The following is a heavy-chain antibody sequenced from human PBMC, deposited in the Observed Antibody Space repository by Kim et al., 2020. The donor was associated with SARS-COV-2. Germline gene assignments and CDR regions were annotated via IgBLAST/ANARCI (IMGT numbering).Heavy chain of an antibody. V-gene: IGHV3-48*03. CDR3: ARRRRADAFDI. Sequence: YYAGSVRDRFIISRDNAGDSLYLQMNSLRAGDTAVYYCARRRRADAFDIWGLGTMVTVSS. J-gene: IGHJ3*02.